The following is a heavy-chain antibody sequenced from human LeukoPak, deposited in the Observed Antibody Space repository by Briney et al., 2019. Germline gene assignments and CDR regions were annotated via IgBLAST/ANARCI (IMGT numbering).Heavy chain of an antibody. J-gene: IGHJ4*02. D-gene: IGHD6-19*01. CDR3: ARDYSSGWPNFDY. Sequence: ASVTVSCKASGYTFTSYGISWVRQAPGQGLEWMGWISTYNGNANHAQKLQGRVTMTTDTSTSTAYMELRSLRSDDTAVYYCARDYSSGWPNFDYWGQGTLVTVSS. CDR2: ISTYNGNA. CDR1: GYTFTSYG. V-gene: IGHV1-18*01.